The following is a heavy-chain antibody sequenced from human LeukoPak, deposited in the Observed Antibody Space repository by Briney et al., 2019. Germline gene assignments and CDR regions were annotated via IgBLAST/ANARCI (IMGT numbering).Heavy chain of an antibody. D-gene: IGHD6-6*01. CDR3: ARDSYYSSSSLGFDY. J-gene: IGHJ4*02. CDR1: GYTFTGYY. V-gene: IGHV1-46*01. CDR2: INPSGGST. Sequence: ASVKVSCKASGYTFTGYYMHWVRQAPGQGLEWMGIINPSGGSTSYAQKFQGRVTMTRDMSTSTVYMELSSLRSEDTAVYYCARDSYYSSSSLGFDYWGQGTLVTVSS.